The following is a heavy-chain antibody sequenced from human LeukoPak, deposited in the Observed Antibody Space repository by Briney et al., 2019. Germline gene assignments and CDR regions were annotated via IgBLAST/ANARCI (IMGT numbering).Heavy chain of an antibody. CDR2: ISYDGSNK. CDR3: AREGIAATADY. V-gene: IGHV3-30*03. J-gene: IGHJ4*02. CDR1: GFTFSSYG. D-gene: IGHD6-13*01. Sequence: GGSLRLSCAASGFTFSSYGMHWVRQAPGKGLEWVAVISYDGSNKYYADSVKGRFTISRDNAKNSLYLQMNSLRAEDTAVYYCAREGIAATADYWGQGTLVTVSS.